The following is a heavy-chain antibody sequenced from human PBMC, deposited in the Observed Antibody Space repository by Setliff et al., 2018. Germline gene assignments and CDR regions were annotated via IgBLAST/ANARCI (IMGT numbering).Heavy chain of an antibody. J-gene: IGHJ4*01. CDR2: IYYTGRT. CDR3: ARAPNDLGVDWLFNNYFDY. V-gene: IGHV4-39*02. Sequence: PSETLSLTCTVSGDSINTPTYHWGWVRQPPGKGLEWIGLIYYTGRTYYNPSLKSRVTIAVDAPDNHFSLKLRSVTAADTAVYYCARAPNDLGVDWLFNNYFDYWGHGTLVTVSS. D-gene: IGHD3-9*01. CDR1: GDSINTPTYH.